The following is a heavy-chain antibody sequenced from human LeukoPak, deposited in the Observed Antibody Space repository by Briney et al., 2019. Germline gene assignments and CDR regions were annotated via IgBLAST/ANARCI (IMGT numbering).Heavy chain of an antibody. CDR2: ISIVSSII. Sequence: GGSLRLSCAASEFTFSSYSMNWVRQAPGKGLEWVSYISIVSSIIYYADSVKGRFTISRDNAKNSLYLQMNSLRAEDTAVYYCARAPFGSNSGGGFFDYWGQGTLVTVSS. CDR3: ARAPFGSNSGGGFFDY. D-gene: IGHD4-23*01. J-gene: IGHJ4*02. CDR1: EFTFSSYS. V-gene: IGHV3-48*01.